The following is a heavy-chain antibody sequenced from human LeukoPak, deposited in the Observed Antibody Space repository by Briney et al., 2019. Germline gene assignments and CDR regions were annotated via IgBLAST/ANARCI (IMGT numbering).Heavy chain of an antibody. CDR1: GFTFSSYG. CDR2: IKQDGSEK. CDR3: ARTDSSGYYGNYGMDV. Sequence: GGSLRLSCAASGFTFSSYGMHWVRQAPGKGLEWVANIKQDGSEKYYVDSVKGRFTISRDNAKNSLYLQMNSLRAEDTAVYYCARTDSSGYYGNYGMDVWGQGTTVTVSS. V-gene: IGHV3-7*01. D-gene: IGHD3-22*01. J-gene: IGHJ6*02.